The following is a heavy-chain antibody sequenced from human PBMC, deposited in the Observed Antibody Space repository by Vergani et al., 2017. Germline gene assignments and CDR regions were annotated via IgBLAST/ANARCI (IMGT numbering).Heavy chain of an antibody. V-gene: IGHV1-24*01. Sequence: QVQLVQSGSEVRKPGASVKVSCQVSGYSLTELTIHWVRQAPGKGLEWMGGFDPEHGEVTFSHHIQGRVTMTEDRSTDTAYMELISLRPEDTALYYCAIVTDYYDCSGYYLDYWGQGTLVTVSS. CDR3: AIVTDYYDCSGYYLDY. J-gene: IGHJ4*02. D-gene: IGHD3-22*01. CDR2: FDPEHGEV. CDR1: GYSLTELT.